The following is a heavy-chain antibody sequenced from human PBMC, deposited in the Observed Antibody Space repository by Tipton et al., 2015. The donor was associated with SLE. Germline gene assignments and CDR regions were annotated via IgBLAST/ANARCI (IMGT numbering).Heavy chain of an antibody. Sequence: LRLSCTVSCGSISSGGYYWSWIRQHPGKGLEWIGYIYYSGSTYYNPSLKSQVTISVDTSKNQFSLKLSSVTAADTAVYYCASCSRSDAFDIWGQGTMVTVSS. CDR2: IYYSGST. CDR3: ASCSRSDAFDI. J-gene: IGHJ3*02. CDR1: CGSISSGGYY. V-gene: IGHV4-31*02. D-gene: IGHD2-2*01.